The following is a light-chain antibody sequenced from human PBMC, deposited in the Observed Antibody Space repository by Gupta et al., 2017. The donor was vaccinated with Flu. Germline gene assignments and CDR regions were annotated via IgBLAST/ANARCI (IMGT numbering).Light chain of an antibody. V-gene: IGKV3-20*01. J-gene: IGKJ3*01. CDR2: GAS. CDR3: QQYGNSPRFT. CDR1: QSVSSSY. Sequence: EVVLTQSPGTLSLSLGEGATLSCRASQSVSSSYIAWYQQKPGQAPRLLIYGASSRATGIPDRFSGSGSGKDFTLTISRLEPEDFAVYYCQQYGNSPRFTFGHGTKVDIK.